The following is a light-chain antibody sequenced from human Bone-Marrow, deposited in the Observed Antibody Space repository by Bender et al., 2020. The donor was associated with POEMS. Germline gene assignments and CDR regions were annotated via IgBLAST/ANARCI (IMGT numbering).Light chain of an antibody. Sequence: SYELTQTPSVSVSPGQTASITCSGDELGNKYVSWIQQRPGQSPVTVIYEDSKRPSGIPERFSGSNSGNTATLTISATQTLDEGDYYCQAWDTNTYVFGSGTKVSVL. V-gene: IGLV3-1*01. CDR1: ELGNKY. CDR3: QAWDTNTYV. CDR2: EDS. J-gene: IGLJ1*01.